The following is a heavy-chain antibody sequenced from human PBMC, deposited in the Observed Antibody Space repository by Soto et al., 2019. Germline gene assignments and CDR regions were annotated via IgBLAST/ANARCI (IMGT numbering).Heavy chain of an antibody. Sequence: EVQLLESGGGFVQPGGSLRLSCAATGFTFSVYAMTWVRHAPGMGLEWVSGVTADRGSTVSADSGKGRFTHYRGKSKNPLCLQMNRLRDEDTAVYYCASLGVGDWANYYYYYGMDVWAQGTTVTVSS. CDR2: VTADRGST. V-gene: IGHV3-23*01. CDR3: ASLGVGDWANYYYYYGMDV. CDR1: GFTFSVYA. D-gene: IGHD2-21*02. J-gene: IGHJ6*02.